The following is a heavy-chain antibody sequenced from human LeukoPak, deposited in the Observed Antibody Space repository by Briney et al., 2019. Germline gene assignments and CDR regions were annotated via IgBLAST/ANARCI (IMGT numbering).Heavy chain of an antibody. Sequence: ASETLSLTCAVYGGSFSGYYWSWIRQPPGKGLEWIGEINHSGSTNYNPSLKSRVTISVDTSKNQFSLKLSSVTAADTAVYYCASTGYSSSWYSDYWGQGTLVTVSS. CDR3: ASTGYSSSWYSDY. J-gene: IGHJ4*02. D-gene: IGHD6-13*01. V-gene: IGHV4-34*01. CDR2: INHSGST. CDR1: GGSFSGYY.